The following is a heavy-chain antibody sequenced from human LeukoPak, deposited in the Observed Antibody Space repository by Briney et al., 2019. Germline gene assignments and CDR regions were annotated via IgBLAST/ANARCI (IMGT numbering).Heavy chain of an antibody. D-gene: IGHD2-2*01. CDR2: INPYDGDT. V-gene: IGHV1-18*01. Sequence: ASVQVSRMRSGYTFTTKGFSGVRQPPAQRLEWLAWINPYDGDTNYTPDLQGRVTLSTDTSTSTAYMGLTSLRSDDTAVYYCARRRGGIYSSRDAFDIWGQGTMVTVSS. CDR1: GYTFTTKG. CDR3: ARRRGGIYSSRDAFDI. J-gene: IGHJ3*02.